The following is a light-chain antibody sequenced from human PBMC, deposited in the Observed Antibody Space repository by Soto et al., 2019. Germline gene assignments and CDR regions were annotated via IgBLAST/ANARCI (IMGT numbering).Light chain of an antibody. CDR2: DVN. Sequence: QSALTQPASVSGSPGQSITISCTGTSSDVGGYNYVSWYQQHPGKAPKLMIYDVNDRPSGVSHRFSGPKSGNTASLSISGLQAEDEADYYCSSYTSSTTDVFGTGTKVTVL. CDR3: SSYTSSTTDV. J-gene: IGLJ1*01. CDR1: SSDVGGYNY. V-gene: IGLV2-14*03.